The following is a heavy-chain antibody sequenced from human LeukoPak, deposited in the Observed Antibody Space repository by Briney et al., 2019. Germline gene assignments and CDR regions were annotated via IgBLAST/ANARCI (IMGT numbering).Heavy chain of an antibody. CDR2: ISGSGGST. CDR1: GFTFSSYA. D-gene: IGHD3-22*01. V-gene: IGHV3-23*01. CDR3: AKAPGTARPYCRHQWCSGYQYFQH. J-gene: IGHJ1*01. Sequence: GGSLRLSCAASGFTFSSYAMSWVRQAPGKGLEWVSAISGSGGSTYYADSVKGRFTISRDNSKNTLYLQMNSLRAEDTAVYYCAKAPGTARPYCRHQWCSGYQYFQHWGQGTLVTVSS.